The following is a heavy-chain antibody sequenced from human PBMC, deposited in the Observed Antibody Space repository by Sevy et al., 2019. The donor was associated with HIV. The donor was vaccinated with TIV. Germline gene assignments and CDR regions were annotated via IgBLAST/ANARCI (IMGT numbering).Heavy chain of an antibody. Sequence: GGSLRLSCAASGFTFSSYDMHWVRQAPGKGLEWVAFISFGGSKKYYADSAKGGITISRGNSKNTLYLQINSLGPEDTAVYYCGDLEVDVDTTMGMGEYWGQGTLVTVSS. V-gene: IGHV3-30*03. CDR2: ISFGGSKK. CDR3: GDLEVDVDTTMGMGEY. CDR1: GFTFSSYD. J-gene: IGHJ4*02. D-gene: IGHD5-18*01.